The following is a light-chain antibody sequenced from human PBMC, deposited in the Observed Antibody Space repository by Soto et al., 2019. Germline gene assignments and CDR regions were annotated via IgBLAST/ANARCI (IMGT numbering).Light chain of an antibody. CDR1: QRISKY. CDR3: QQYASTPWT. Sequence: DIQLTLHPYSLSASIGDRVTITCRAGQRISKYLNWYQQKPGEAPRLLIYAASGLHSGIPSRFSGSGSGTDFTLTISRLQPEDFAGYYCQQYASTPWTFGQGAKVDVK. J-gene: IGKJ1*01. CDR2: AAS. V-gene: IGKV1-39*01.